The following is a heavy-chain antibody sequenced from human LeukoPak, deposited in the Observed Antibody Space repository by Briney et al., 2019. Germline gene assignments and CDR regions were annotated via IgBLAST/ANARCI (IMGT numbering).Heavy chain of an antibody. CDR2: IHHSGST. CDR3: ARSRGWLQSHPLGY. V-gene: IGHV4-34*01. D-gene: IGHD5-24*01. Sequence: SETLSLTCAVYGGSFSGYYWSWIRQPPGKGLEWIGEIHHSGSTNYNPSLKSRVTISVDTSKNQFSLKLSSVTAADTAVYYCARSRGWLQSHPLGYWGQGTLVSVSS. J-gene: IGHJ4*02. CDR1: GGSFSGYY.